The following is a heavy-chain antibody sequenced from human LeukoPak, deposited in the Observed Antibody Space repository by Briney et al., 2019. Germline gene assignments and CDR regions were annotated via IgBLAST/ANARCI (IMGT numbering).Heavy chain of an antibody. V-gene: IGHV3-21*01. CDR1: GFTFSSYS. J-gene: IGHJ4*02. CDR3: ARRVVVPAAPYYFDY. Sequence: GGSLRLSCAASGFTFSSYSMNWVRQAPGKGLEWVSSISSSSSYIYYADSVKGRFTISRDNAKNSLYLQMNSLRAEDTAVYYCARRVVVPAAPYYFDYWGQGTLVTVSS. D-gene: IGHD2-2*01. CDR2: ISSSSSYI.